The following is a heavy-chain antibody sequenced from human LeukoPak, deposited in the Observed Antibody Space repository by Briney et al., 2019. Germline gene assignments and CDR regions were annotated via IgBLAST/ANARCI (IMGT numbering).Heavy chain of an antibody. CDR1: GFTFSNYA. D-gene: IGHD2-21*01. J-gene: IGHJ4*02. V-gene: IGHV4-34*01. CDR3: ARTSFVGLDY. CDR2: INHSGST. Sequence: PGGSLRLSCAASGFTFSNYAMHWVRQAPGKGLEWIGEINHSGSTNYNPSLKSRVTISVDTSKNQFSLKLSSVTAADTAVYCCARTSFVGLDYWGQGTLVTVSS.